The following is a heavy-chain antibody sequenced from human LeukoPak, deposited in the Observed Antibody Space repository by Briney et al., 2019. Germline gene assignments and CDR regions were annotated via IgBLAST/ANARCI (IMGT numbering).Heavy chain of an antibody. V-gene: IGHV1-18*01. CDR1: GYTFTSYG. CDR2: ISAYNGNT. CDR3: ARVTGSYYDSSGPPGH. Sequence: ASVKVSCKASGYTFTSYGISWVRQAPGQGLEWMGWISAYNGNTNYAQKLQGRVTMTTDTSTSTAYMELRSLRSDDTAVYYCARVTGSYYDSSGPPGHWGQGTMVTVSS. D-gene: IGHD3-22*01. J-gene: IGHJ3*01.